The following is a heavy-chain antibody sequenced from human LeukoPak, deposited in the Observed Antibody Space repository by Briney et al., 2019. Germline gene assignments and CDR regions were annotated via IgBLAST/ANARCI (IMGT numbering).Heavy chain of an antibody. D-gene: IGHD3-10*01. CDR1: GFTCSDYS. J-gene: IGHJ3*02. CDR2: ISSSSSYI. Sequence: SGGSLRLSCAASGFTCSDYSMNWVRQAPGKGLEWVSSISSSSSYIKSADSAKGRFAISRDNAKISLYLQMNSLRAEDTAVYYCASFGSGSNLDAFDIWGQGTMVTVSS. V-gene: IGHV3-21*01. CDR3: ASFGSGSNLDAFDI.